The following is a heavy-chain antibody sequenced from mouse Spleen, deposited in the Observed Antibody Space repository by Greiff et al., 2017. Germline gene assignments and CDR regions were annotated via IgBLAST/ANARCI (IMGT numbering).Heavy chain of an antibody. Sequence: QVQLQQSGAELVKPGASVKMSCKASGYTFTSYWITWVKQRPGQGLEWIGDIYPGSGSTNYNEKFKCKATLTVDTSSSTAYMQLSSLTSEDSAVYYCASEMIKRAMDYWGQGTSVTVSS. CDR1: GYTFTSYW. D-gene: IGHD2-4*01. CDR2: IYPGSGST. CDR3: ASEMIKRAMDY. V-gene: IGHV1-55*01. J-gene: IGHJ4*01.